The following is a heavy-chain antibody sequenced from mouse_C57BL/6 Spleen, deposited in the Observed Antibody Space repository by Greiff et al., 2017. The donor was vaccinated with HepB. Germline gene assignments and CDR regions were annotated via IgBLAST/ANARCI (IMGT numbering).Heavy chain of an antibody. D-gene: IGHD1-1*01. CDR1: GYAFSSYW. J-gene: IGHJ2*01. CDR2: IYPGDGDT. Sequence: QVQLQQSGAELVKPGASVKISCKASGYAFSSYWMNWVKQRPGKGLEWIGQIYPGDGDTNYNGKFKGKATLTADKSSSTAYMQLSSLTSEDSAVYFCARRSHYYGSSSYYFDYWGQGTTLTVSS. CDR3: ARRSHYYGSSSYYFDY. V-gene: IGHV1-80*01.